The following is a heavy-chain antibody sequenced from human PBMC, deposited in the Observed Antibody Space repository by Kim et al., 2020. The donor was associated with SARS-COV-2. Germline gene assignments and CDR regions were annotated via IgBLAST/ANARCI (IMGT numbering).Heavy chain of an antibody. CDR3: ASAQGQYSGYDYVLHPFDY. CDR1: GGSISSGGYY. J-gene: IGHJ4*02. Sequence: SETLSLTCTVSGGSISSGGYYWSWIRQHPGKGLEWIGYIYYSGSTYYNPSLKSRVTISVDTSKNQFSLKLSSVTAADTAVYYCASAQGQYSGYDYVLHPFDYWGQGTLVTVSS. D-gene: IGHD5-12*01. V-gene: IGHV4-31*03. CDR2: IYYSGST.